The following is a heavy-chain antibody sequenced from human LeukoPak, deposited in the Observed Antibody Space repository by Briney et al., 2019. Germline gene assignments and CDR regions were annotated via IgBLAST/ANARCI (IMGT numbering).Heavy chain of an antibody. V-gene: IGHV4-59*01. Sequence: GSLRLSCAASGFTFSSYAMSWVRQAPGKGLEWIGYIDDSGNTNYNPSLKSQVTISVDKSKNQFSLKLSFVTAADTAMYYCARSDYHNSGSHTVFDAFDIWGQGTRVTVSS. CDR3: ARSDYHNSGSHTVFDAFDI. J-gene: IGHJ3*02. CDR2: IDDSGNT. CDR1: GFTFSSYA. D-gene: IGHD3-10*01.